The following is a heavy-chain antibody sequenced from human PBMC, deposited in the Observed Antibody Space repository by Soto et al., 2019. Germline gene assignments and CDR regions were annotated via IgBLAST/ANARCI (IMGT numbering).Heavy chain of an antibody. Sequence: LRLSCSASGFTVGNNYMSWVRQAPGKGLEWVSLIYSTGTTKYADSVKGRFTVSRDNAKNTLYLQMNSLRAEDTAVYYCAKDGRGSGSHYNSFGYWGQGTLVTVSS. CDR2: IYSTGTT. D-gene: IGHD3-10*01. CDR1: GFTVGNNY. CDR3: AKDGRGSGSHYNSFGY. J-gene: IGHJ4*02. V-gene: IGHV3-53*01.